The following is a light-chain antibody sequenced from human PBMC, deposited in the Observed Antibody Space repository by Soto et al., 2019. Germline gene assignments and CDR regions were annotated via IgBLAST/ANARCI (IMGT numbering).Light chain of an antibody. V-gene: IGKV1-9*01. J-gene: IGKJ2*01. CDR3: QPPNTYPYT. CDR1: QGIGSL. Sequence: DIQLTQSPSFLSTSVGDSVTITCRAGQGIGSLLAWYQQKPGKAPKLLDYAASTLQSGVPSRFSGSGSGTEFTLTISSLQPEDFATYYCQPPNTYPYTFGQGTKVEIK. CDR2: AAS.